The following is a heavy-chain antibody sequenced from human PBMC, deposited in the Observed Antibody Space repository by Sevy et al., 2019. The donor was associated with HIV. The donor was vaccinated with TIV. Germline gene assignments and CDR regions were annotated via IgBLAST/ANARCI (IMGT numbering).Heavy chain of an antibody. CDR2: FSGSGART. J-gene: IGHJ4*02. CDR3: AKEGYGY. Sequence: GGSLRLSCAASGFTFSSYAMSWVRQAPGKGLEWVSTFSGSGARTYYAHSVKGRFTISRDNSKNTLYLQMNSLRAEDTAIYYCAKEGYGYWGQGTLVTVSS. D-gene: IGHD5-12*01. V-gene: IGHV3-23*01. CDR1: GFTFSSYA.